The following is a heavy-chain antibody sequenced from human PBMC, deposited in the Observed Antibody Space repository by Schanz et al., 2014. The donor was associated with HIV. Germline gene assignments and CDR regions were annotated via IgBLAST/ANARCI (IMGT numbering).Heavy chain of an antibody. Sequence: QVKLVESGGGVVQPGRSLRLSCAASGFTFSSYAMHWVRQAPGKGLEWAAVIWYDGSYKYYADSVKGRFTISRDNSKNTLYLQMNSLRVEDTAVYYCANEEVPNDYWGQGTLVTVSS. CDR1: GFTFSSYA. CDR3: ANEEVPNDY. V-gene: IGHV3-33*06. CDR2: IWYDGSYK. J-gene: IGHJ4*02.